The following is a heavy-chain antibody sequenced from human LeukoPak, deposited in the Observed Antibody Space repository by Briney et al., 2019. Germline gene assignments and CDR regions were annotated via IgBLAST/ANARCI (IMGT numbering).Heavy chain of an antibody. D-gene: IGHD6-19*01. CDR1: GGSISSYN. V-gene: IGHV4-59*01. Sequence: SETLPLTCTVSGGSISSYNWSWIRQPPGKGLEWIGYIYYSGSTNYNPSLKSRVTISVDTSKNQFSLKLSSVTAADTAVYYCAREGYSSGWHHIDYWGQGTLVTVSS. CDR3: AREGYSSGWHHIDY. CDR2: IYYSGST. J-gene: IGHJ4*02.